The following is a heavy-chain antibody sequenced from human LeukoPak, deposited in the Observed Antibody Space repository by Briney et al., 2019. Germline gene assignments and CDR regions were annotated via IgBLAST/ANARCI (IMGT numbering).Heavy chain of an antibody. CDR2: ISSSSSYI. J-gene: IGHJ4*02. CDR3: ARVKEMATIAIDY. D-gene: IGHD5-24*01. V-gene: IGHV3-21*01. Sequence: PGGSLRLSCAASGFTFSSYSMTWVRQAPGKGLEWVSSISSSSSYIYYADSVKGRFTISRDNAKNSLYLQMNSPRAEDTAVYYCARVKEMATIAIDYWGQGTLVTVSS. CDR1: GFTFSSYS.